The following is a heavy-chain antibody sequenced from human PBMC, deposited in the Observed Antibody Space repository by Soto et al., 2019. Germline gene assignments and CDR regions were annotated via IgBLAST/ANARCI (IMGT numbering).Heavy chain of an antibody. CDR2: IWYDGSNK. J-gene: IGHJ4*02. CDR3: ARDLVAGTSGVDY. V-gene: IGHV3-33*01. D-gene: IGHD6-19*01. Sequence: QVQLVESGGGVVQPGRSLRLSCVASGFTFSSYGMHWVRQAPGKGLEWVAVIWYDGSNKYYADSVKGRFTISRDNSKNTLYLQMNSLRAEDTAVYYCARDLVAGTSGVDYWGQGTLVTVSS. CDR1: GFTFSSYG.